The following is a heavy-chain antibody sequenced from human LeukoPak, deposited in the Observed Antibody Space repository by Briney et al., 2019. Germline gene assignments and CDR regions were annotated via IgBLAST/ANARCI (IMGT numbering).Heavy chain of an antibody. Sequence: PGGSLRLSCAASGFTFTSYVMHWVRQAPGKGLQWVALISYDGSNKYYADSVKGRFTIPRDNSKNTLYLQMSSLRAEDTAVYYCARPRGAAAGTFGFDPWGQGTLVTVSS. CDR1: GFTFTSYV. V-gene: IGHV3-30*03. CDR2: ISYDGSNK. CDR3: ARPRGAAAGTFGFDP. D-gene: IGHD6-13*01. J-gene: IGHJ5*02.